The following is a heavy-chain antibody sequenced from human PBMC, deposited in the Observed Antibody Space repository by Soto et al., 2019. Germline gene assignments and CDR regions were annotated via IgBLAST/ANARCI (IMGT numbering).Heavy chain of an antibody. D-gene: IGHD3-22*01. J-gene: IGHJ1*01. V-gene: IGHV1-18*04. Sequence: QVRLVQSGAEVKKPGASVKVSCKASGYTFASHGIIWVRQAPGQGLEWMGWISGYNGNTNYAQKLQGRVTMTTDTSTSTAYMELSSLRSEDTAVYYCAREGYYYDSSGYSPAWGQGTLVTVSS. CDR3: AREGYYYDSSGYSPA. CDR2: ISGYNGNT. CDR1: GYTFASHG.